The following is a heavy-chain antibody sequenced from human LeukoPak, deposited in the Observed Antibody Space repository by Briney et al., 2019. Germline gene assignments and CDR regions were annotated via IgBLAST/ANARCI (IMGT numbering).Heavy chain of an antibody. CDR2: ISYDGNTI. Sequence: GGSLRLSCAASEVTFRNYAVQWVRQAPGKGLQWVAVISYDGNTIHYADSMKGRLIISRDTSKNTLYLQMNSLRAEDTAVYYCARSGGLQKFDYWGQGTLVTVSS. V-gene: IGHV3-30-3*01. D-gene: IGHD4-11*01. J-gene: IGHJ4*02. CDR3: ARSGGLQKFDY. CDR1: EVTFRNYA.